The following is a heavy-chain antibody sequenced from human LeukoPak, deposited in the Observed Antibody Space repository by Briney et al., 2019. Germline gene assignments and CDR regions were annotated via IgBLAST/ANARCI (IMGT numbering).Heavy chain of an antibody. CDR2: INYQSATF. CDR1: GFTFDDYG. CDR3: AKDAGIAARPWYFDS. D-gene: IGHD6-6*01. Sequence: GGSLRLSCAASGFTFDDYGLHWVRQVPGKGLEWVSGINYQSATFDADSVKGRFTISRDNAKSLLFLLMDSLRPEDSALYYCAKDAGIAARPWYFDSWGQGTQVIVSS. J-gene: IGHJ4*02. V-gene: IGHV3-9*01.